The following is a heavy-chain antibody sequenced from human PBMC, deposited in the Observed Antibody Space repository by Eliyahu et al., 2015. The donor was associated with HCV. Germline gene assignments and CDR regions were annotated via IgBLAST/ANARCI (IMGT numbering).Heavy chain of an antibody. Sequence: QVQLVQSGAEVKKPGSSVKVSCKAPGGXFSXYGISWVRQAPGQGLEWMGGVIPLFGPANYAQKFKGRLTATADESTNTAFMELSSLRSEDTAVYFCARSGSSWYGGFDLWGQGTLVTVSS. V-gene: IGHV1-69*01. D-gene: IGHD6-13*01. CDR2: VIPLFGPA. CDR1: GGXFSXYG. J-gene: IGHJ4*02. CDR3: ARSGSSWYGGFDL.